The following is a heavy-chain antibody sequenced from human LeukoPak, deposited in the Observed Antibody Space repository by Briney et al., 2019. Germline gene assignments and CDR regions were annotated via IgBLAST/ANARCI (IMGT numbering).Heavy chain of an antibody. CDR3: ARDAGQSGSYPTGQAFDI. Sequence: PSETLSLTCTVSGGSISSSSYYWSWIRQHPGKGLEWIGYIYYSGSTYYNPSLKSRVTISVYTSKNQFSLKLSSVTAADTAVYYCARDAGQSGSYPTGQAFDIWGQGTMVTVSS. CDR1: GGSISSSSYY. J-gene: IGHJ3*02. V-gene: IGHV4-31*03. CDR2: IYYSGST. D-gene: IGHD1-26*01.